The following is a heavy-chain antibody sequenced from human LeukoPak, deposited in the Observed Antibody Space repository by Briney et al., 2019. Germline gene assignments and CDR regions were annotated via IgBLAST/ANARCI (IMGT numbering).Heavy chain of an antibody. CDR3: ARLSRVWFGELFYYYYMDV. J-gene: IGHJ6*03. Sequence: SETLSLTCTVSSGSISSSSYYWGWIRQPPGKGLEWIGSIYYSGSTYYNPSLKSRVTISVDTSKNQFSLKLSSVTAADTAVYYCARLSRVWFGELFYYYYMDVWGKGTTVTISS. CDR2: IYYSGST. CDR1: SGSISSSSYY. D-gene: IGHD3-10*01. V-gene: IGHV4-39*01.